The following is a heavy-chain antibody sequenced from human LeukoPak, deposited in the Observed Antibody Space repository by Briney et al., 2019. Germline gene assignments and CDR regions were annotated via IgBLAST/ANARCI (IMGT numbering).Heavy chain of an antibody. J-gene: IGHJ6*02. V-gene: IGHV1-69*04. Sequence: SVKVSCKASGGTFSSYAISWVRQAPGQGLEWMGSIIPILCIANYAQKFQGRVTITADKSTSTAYMELSSLRSQHTAVYYCTTVTSYYYHSALDVWGHGTTVTVSS. CDR1: GGTFSSYA. CDR3: TTVTSYYYHSALDV. D-gene: IGHD4-17*01. CDR2: IIPILCIA.